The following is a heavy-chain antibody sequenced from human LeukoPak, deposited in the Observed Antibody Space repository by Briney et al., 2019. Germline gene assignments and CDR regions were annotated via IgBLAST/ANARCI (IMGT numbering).Heavy chain of an antibody. Sequence: GGSLRLSCAASGFTFSSSWMHWVRQAPGKGLVWVSRINSDGSTTNYADSVKGRFIISRDNAKNTLYLQMNSLRAEDTAVYYCAKDKRAWLRTTGYFDYWGQGTLVTVSS. CDR1: GFTFSSSW. CDR3: AKDKRAWLRTTGYFDY. D-gene: IGHD5-12*01. CDR2: INSDGSTT. J-gene: IGHJ4*02. V-gene: IGHV3-74*01.